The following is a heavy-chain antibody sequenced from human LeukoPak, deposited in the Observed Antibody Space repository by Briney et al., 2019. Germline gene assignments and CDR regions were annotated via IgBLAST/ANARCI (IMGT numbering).Heavy chain of an antibody. V-gene: IGHV1-18*01. J-gene: IGHJ3*02. CDR1: GYTFTSYG. CDR3: ARSRRGYGDYRYDAFDI. CDR2: ISAYNGNT. Sequence: ASVKVSCKASGYTFTSYGISWVRQAPGQGLEWMGWISAYNGNTNYAQKLQGRVTMPTDTSTSTAYMELRSLRSDDTAVYYCARSRRGYGDYRYDAFDIWGQGKMVTVSS. D-gene: IGHD4-17*01.